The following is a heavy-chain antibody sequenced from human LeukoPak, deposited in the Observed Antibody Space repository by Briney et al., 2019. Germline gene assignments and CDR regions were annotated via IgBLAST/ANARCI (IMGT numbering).Heavy chain of an antibody. CDR3: ARDGLSSSRQEFDY. Sequence: GGSLRLSCAASGFTVSSNYVSWVRQAPGKGLEWVSVIYSSGNTYYADSVKGRFTISRDNSKNTLYLQMNSLRAEDTAVYYCARDGLSSSRQEFDYWGQGTLVTVSS. J-gene: IGHJ4*02. V-gene: IGHV3-53*01. D-gene: IGHD6-13*01. CDR2: IYSSGNT. CDR1: GFTVSSNY.